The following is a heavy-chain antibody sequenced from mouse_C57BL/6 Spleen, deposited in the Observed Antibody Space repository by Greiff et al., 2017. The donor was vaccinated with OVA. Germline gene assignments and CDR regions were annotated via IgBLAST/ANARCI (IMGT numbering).Heavy chain of an antibody. CDR1: GFTFSDYG. CDR2: ISSGSSTI. V-gene: IGHV5-17*01. Sequence: VQLKESGGGLVKPGGSLQLSCAASGFTFSDYGLHWVRQAPEKGLEWVAYISSGSSTIYYADTVKGRFTISRDNAKNTLFLQMTSLRSEDTAMYYCARDGYPYAMDYWGQGTSGTVSS. CDR3: ARDGYPYAMDY. J-gene: IGHJ4*01. D-gene: IGHD2-3*01.